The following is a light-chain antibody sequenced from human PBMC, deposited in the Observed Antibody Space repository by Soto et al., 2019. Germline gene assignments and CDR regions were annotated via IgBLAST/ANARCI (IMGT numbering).Light chain of an antibody. CDR3: QQYNNWPPIT. V-gene: IGKV3-15*01. CDR1: QSVSSN. J-gene: IGKJ4*01. CDR2: GAS. Sequence: EIVMTQSPATLSVSPGERATLSCRASQSVSSNLAWYQQKPGQAPRLLIYGASTRATGIPARCSGSGSGTEFTLTISSMPSEDFAGYYCQQYNNWPPITFGGGTKVEIK.